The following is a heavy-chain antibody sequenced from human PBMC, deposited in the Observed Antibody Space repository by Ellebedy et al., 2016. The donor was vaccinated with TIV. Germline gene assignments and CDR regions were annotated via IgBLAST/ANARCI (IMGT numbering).Heavy chain of an antibody. CDR3: ARGSTMVRGVLNGWFNP. J-gene: IGHJ5*02. CDR2: IIPIFGTA. V-gene: IGHV1-69*13. D-gene: IGHD3-10*01. Sequence: SVKVSXXASGGTFSSYAISWVRQAPGQGLEWMGGIIPIFGTANYAQKFQGRVTITADESTSTAYMELSSLRSEDTAVYYCARGSTMVRGVLNGWFNPWGQGTLVTVSS. CDR1: GGTFSSYA.